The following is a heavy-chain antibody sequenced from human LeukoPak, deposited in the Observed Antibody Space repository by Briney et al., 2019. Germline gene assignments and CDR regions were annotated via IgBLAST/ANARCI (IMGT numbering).Heavy chain of an antibody. V-gene: IGHV3-21*01. D-gene: IGHD2-15*01. CDR1: GFTFSSYS. J-gene: IGHJ4*02. CDR2: ISSSSSYI. CDR3: ASPDCSGGSCFSFDY. Sequence: GGSLRLSCAASGFTFSSYSMNWVRQAPGKGLEWVSSISSSSSYIYYADSVKGRFTISRDNAKNSLYLQMNSLRAEDTAVYYCASPDCSGGSCFSFDYWGQGTLVTVSS.